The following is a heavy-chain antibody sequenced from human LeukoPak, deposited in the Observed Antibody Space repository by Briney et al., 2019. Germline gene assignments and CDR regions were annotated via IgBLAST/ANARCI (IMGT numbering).Heavy chain of an antibody. Sequence: PSETLSLTCAVYGGSFSGYYWSWIRQPPGKGLEWIGEINHSGSTNYNPSLKSRVTISVDTSKNQFSLKLSSVTAADTAVYYCARSRTENIYSSSWWNYYYYYGMDVWGQGTTVTVSS. CDR3: ARSRTENIYSSSWWNYYYYYGMDV. V-gene: IGHV4-34*01. D-gene: IGHD6-13*01. CDR1: GGSFSGYY. J-gene: IGHJ6*02. CDR2: INHSGST.